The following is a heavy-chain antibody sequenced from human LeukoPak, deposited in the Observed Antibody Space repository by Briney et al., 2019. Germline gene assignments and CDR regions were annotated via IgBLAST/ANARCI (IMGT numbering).Heavy chain of an antibody. CDR3: ARGVYGDSPKY. CDR2: IYSGGST. CDR1: GFTVSSNY. J-gene: IGHJ4*02. V-gene: IGHV3-53*01. D-gene: IGHD4-17*01. Sequence: PGGSLRLSCAASGFTVSSNYMSWVRQAPGKRLEWVSVIYSGGSTYYADSVKGRFTISRDNSKNTLYLQMNSLRAEDTAVYYCARGVYGDSPKYWGQGTLVTVSS.